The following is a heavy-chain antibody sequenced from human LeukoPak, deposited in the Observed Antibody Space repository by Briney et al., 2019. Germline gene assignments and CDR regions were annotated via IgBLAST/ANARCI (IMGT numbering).Heavy chain of an antibody. V-gene: IGHV4-59*01. J-gene: IGHJ5*02. D-gene: IGHD5-18*01. Sequence: PSGTLSLTCTVSGGSISSYYWSWIRQPPGKGLEWIGYIYYSGSTNYNPSLKSRVTISVDTSKNQFSLKLSSVTAADTAVYYCARVVDTAMAPDWFDPWGQGTLVTVSS. CDR2: IYYSGST. CDR1: GGSISSYY. CDR3: ARVVDTAMAPDWFDP.